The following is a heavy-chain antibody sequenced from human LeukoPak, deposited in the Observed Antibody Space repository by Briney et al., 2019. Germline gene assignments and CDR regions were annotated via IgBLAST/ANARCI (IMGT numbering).Heavy chain of an antibody. Sequence: PSETLSLTCTVSGDSINTYSWNWIRQSPGRGLEWIGYIYYSGGTDYNPSLKSRVVIAVDTSKKQFSLKLNSVTASDTAVYYCARGDSSGSKWFDPWGQGTLVTVSS. CDR3: ARGDSSGSKWFDP. CDR2: IYYSGGT. D-gene: IGHD3-22*01. V-gene: IGHV4-59*01. J-gene: IGHJ5*02. CDR1: GDSINTYS.